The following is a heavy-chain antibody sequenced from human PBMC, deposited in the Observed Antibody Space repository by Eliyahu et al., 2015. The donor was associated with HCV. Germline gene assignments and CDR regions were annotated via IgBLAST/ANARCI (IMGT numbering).Heavy chain of an antibody. D-gene: IGHD3-22*01. CDR3: ARERGAGDRGYDLDY. Sequence: VRQAPGQGLEWMGWINGNNGDANYAQRFQGRVTMTTDTSTSTAYMDLRSLISDDTAIYYCARERGAGDRGYDLDYWGQGTLVTVSS. V-gene: IGHV1-18*01. CDR2: INGNNGDA. J-gene: IGHJ4*02.